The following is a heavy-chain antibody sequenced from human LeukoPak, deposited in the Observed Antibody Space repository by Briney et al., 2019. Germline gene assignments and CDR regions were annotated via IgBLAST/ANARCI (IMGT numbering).Heavy chain of an antibody. CDR2: IQGDETER. J-gene: IGHJ5*02. Sequence: GGSLRLSCAGSGFTFSSYWMNWVRQAPGKGLEWVANIQGDETERYYVDSVKGRFTISRDNAKNSLFLQMNSLRAEDTAVYYCAKSNWFDPWGQGTLVTVSS. CDR1: GFTFSSYW. V-gene: IGHV3-7*01. CDR3: AKSNWFDP.